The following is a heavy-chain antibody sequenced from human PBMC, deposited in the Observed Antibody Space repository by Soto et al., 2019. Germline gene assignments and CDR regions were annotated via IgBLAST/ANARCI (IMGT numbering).Heavy chain of an antibody. Sequence: GGSLRLSCAASGFTFSSYWMHWVRQAPGKGLVWVSRINSDGSSTSYADSVKGRFTISRDNAKNTLYLQMNSLRAEDTAVYYCARGPTIFGVVTHGYAFDIWGQGTMVTVSS. CDR2: INSDGSST. CDR3: ARGPTIFGVVTHGYAFDI. V-gene: IGHV3-74*01. CDR1: GFTFSSYW. J-gene: IGHJ3*02. D-gene: IGHD3-3*01.